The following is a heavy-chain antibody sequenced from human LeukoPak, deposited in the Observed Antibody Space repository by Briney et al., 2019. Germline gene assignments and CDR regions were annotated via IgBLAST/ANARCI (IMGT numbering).Heavy chain of an antibody. D-gene: IGHD6-13*01. CDR3: ASGGIAAAGAEYFHH. V-gene: IGHV4-4*02. CDR1: VGSISCSIW. J-gene: IGHJ1*01. Sequence: SWARSPTCAVTVGSISCSIWWSWVRLPPGQALEWIGGIYQSGSTNYNPSLKSRVTISVDKSKHQFSLKLSSVTAADTAVYYCASGGIAAAGAEYFHHWGQGTLVTVSS. CDR2: IYQSGST.